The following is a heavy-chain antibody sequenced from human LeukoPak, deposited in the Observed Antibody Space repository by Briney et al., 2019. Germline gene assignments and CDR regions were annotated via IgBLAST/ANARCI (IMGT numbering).Heavy chain of an antibody. J-gene: IGHJ6*02. Sequence: SETLSRTCTVSGGSISSYYWSWIRQPPGKGLEWIGYIYYSGSTNYNPSLKSRVTISVDTSKNQFSLKLSSVTAADTAVYYCARDLAVAGGEGVDVWGQGTTVTVSS. CDR2: IYYSGST. CDR3: ARDLAVAGGEGVDV. D-gene: IGHD6-19*01. V-gene: IGHV4-59*01. CDR1: GGSISSYY.